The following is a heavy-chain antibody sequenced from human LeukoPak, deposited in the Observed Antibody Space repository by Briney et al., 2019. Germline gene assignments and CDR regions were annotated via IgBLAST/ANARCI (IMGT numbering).Heavy chain of an antibody. D-gene: IGHD3-10*01. J-gene: IGHJ3*02. V-gene: IGHV1-2*02. Sequence: ASVKVSCKASGYTFTGYYIHWVRQARGQGPECMGWINPNSGGTNYAQKFQGRVTMTRDTSISTAYMELSRLRSDDTAVYYCARALTMVRGVTLGAFDIWGQGTMVTVSS. CDR2: INPNSGGT. CDR1: GYTFTGYY. CDR3: ARALTMVRGVTLGAFDI.